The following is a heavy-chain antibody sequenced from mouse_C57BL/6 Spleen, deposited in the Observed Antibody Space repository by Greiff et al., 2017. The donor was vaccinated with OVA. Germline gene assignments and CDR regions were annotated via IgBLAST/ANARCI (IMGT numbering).Heavy chain of an antibody. CDR2: ISDGGSYT. J-gene: IGHJ4*01. D-gene: IGHD3-3*01. Sequence: EVKLQESGGGLVKPGGSLKLSCAASGFTFSSYAMSWVRQTPEKRLEWVATISDGGSYTYYPDNVKGRFTISRDNAKNNLYLQMSHLKSEDTAMYYCAREGDERYAMDYWGQGTSVTVSS. CDR3: AREGDERYAMDY. V-gene: IGHV5-4*01. CDR1: GFTFSSYA.